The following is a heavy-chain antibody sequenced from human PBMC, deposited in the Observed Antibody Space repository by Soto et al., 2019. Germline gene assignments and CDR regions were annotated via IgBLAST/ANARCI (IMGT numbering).Heavy chain of an antibody. J-gene: IGHJ5*02. D-gene: IGHD2-8*01. Sequence: ASVKVSCKASGYTFTSYGISWVRQAPGQGLEWMGWISAYNGNTNYAQKLQGRVTMTTDTSTSTAYMELRSLRSDDTAVYYCARGALMVYDILPWFDPWGQGTLVTVSS. CDR1: GYTFTSYG. V-gene: IGHV1-18*04. CDR3: ARGALMVYDILPWFDP. CDR2: ISAYNGNT.